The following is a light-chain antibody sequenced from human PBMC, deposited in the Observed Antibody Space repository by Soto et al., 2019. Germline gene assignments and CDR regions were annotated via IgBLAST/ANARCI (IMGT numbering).Light chain of an antibody. J-gene: IGKJ2*01. CDR3: QQYGSSPDT. V-gene: IGKV3-20*01. CDR2: GAS. Sequence: EIVLTQSPGTLSLSPGERATLSCRASQSVSSSYLAWYQQKPGEPPRLLIYGASSRATGIPDRFSGSGSGTDFPLTISRLEPEDFAVYYCQQYGSSPDTFGQGTKLEIK. CDR1: QSVSSSY.